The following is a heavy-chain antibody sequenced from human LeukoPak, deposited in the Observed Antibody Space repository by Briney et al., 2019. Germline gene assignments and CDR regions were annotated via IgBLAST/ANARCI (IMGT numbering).Heavy chain of an antibody. V-gene: IGHV4-59*11. D-gene: IGHD4-17*01. CDR1: GGSISSHY. Sequence: SSETLSLTCSVSGGSISSHYWSWIRQPPGEGLEWIGYIYYSGSTKYNPSLKSRVTISVDTSKNQFSLKLSSVTAADTAVYYCARGGTTVTPGLLWFDPWGQGTLVTVSS. J-gene: IGHJ5*02. CDR2: IYYSGST. CDR3: ARGGTTVTPGLLWFDP.